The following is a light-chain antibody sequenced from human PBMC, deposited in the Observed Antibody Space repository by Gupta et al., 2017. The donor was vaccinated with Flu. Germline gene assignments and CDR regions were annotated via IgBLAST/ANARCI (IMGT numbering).Light chain of an antibody. CDR1: SSNIGAGYD. V-gene: IGLV1-40*01. CDR3: QSYDSNLSNWV. Sequence: HFVLPPPPSFYGAPGQRVTLSCTGSSSNIGAGYDVHWYQHFTGAVPKLLIFETSNRPSGVPARFSGSKSGTSASLVIAGLQAEDEADYYCQSYDSNLSNWVFGGGTKLTVL. CDR2: ETS. J-gene: IGLJ3*02.